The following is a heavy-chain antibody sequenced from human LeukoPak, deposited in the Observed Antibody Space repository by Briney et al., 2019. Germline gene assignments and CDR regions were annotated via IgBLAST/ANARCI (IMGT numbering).Heavy chain of an antibody. V-gene: IGHV3-7*01. CDR2: IKQEGNEK. CDR3: ARDRGGYYGSGSQFDY. Sequence: GGSLRLSCAASGFIFSSYWMSWVRQAPGKGLEWVANIKQEGNEKYYVDSVKGRFTISRDNVKNLLYLQMNSLRAEDTAVYYCARDRGGYYGSGSQFDYWGQGILVTVAS. J-gene: IGHJ4*02. CDR1: GFIFSSYW. D-gene: IGHD3-10*01.